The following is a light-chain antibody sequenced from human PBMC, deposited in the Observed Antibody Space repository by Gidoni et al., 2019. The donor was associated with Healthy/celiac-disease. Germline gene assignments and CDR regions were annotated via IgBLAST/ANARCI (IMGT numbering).Light chain of an antibody. V-gene: IGKV3-20*01. Sequence: EIVLTQSPGTLSLSPGERATLSCRASQSVSSSYLAWYQQKPGQAPRLLIYVGSRRATGIPDRCSGRGSGTDFTLTISRLEPEDFAVYYCQQYGSSPMYTFGQGTKLEIK. CDR2: VGS. J-gene: IGKJ2*01. CDR1: QSVSSSY. CDR3: QQYGSSPMYT.